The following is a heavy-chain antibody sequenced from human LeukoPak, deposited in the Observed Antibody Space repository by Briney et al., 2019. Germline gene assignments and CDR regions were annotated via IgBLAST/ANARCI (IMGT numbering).Heavy chain of an antibody. J-gene: IGHJ6*02. D-gene: IGHD6-19*01. CDR3: ARVGLYRPVQWLAPPWDYYYGMDV. Sequence: SSETLSLTCAVYGGSFSGCYWSWIRQPPGKGLEWLGEINHSGSTNYNPSLKSRVTISVDTSKNQFSLKLSSVTAADTAVYYCARVGLYRPVQWLAPPWDYYYGMDVWGQGTTVTVSS. CDR2: INHSGST. V-gene: IGHV4-34*01. CDR1: GGSFSGCY.